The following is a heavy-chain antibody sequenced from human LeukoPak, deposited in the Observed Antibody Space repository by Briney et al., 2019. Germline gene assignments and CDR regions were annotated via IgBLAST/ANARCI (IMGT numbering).Heavy chain of an antibody. CDR1: GGSISSYQ. D-gene: IGHD2-8*02. V-gene: IGHV4-59*08. Sequence: SEALSLTCTVSGGSISSYQWSWIRQPPGKGLEWIGYISYSGFTNYNPSLKSRVTISLDTSKNQFSLKLTSVTAADTAVYYCAGHHPRNTVDFWGQGTLVTVSS. J-gene: IGHJ4*02. CDR2: ISYSGFT. CDR3: AGHHPRNTVDF.